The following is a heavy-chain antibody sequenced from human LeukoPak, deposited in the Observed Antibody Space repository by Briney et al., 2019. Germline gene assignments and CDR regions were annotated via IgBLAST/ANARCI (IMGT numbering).Heavy chain of an antibody. J-gene: IGHJ3*02. CDR1: GGSISSYY. D-gene: IGHD1-26*01. V-gene: IGHV4-59*01. CDR2: IYYSGST. Sequence: SPSETLSLTCTVSGGSISSYYWSWIRQPPGKGLEYIGYIYYSGSTNYNPSPKSRVTISLDTSKNQFSLKLSSVTAADTAVYYCARGKWDLESGEAFDIWGQGTMVTVSS. CDR3: ARGKWDLESGEAFDI.